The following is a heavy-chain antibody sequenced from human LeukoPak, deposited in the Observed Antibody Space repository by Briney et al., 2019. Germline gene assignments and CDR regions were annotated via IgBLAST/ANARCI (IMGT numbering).Heavy chain of an antibody. CDR1: GGSISSYY. Sequence: SETLSLTCTVSGGSISSYYWSWIRQPPGKGLEWIGYIYYSGSTNYNPSLKSRVTISVDTSKNQFSLKLSSVTAADTAVYYCARTSLDWNYSDYWGQGTLVTVSS. CDR2: IYYSGST. V-gene: IGHV4-59*01. CDR3: ARTSLDWNYSDY. D-gene: IGHD1-7*01. J-gene: IGHJ4*02.